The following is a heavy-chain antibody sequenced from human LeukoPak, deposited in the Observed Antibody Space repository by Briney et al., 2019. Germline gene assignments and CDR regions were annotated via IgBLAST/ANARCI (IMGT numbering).Heavy chain of an antibody. V-gene: IGHV1-8*01. D-gene: IGHD3-10*01. J-gene: IGHJ4*02. CDR2: MNPNSGNA. Sequence: AASVKVSCKASGYTFTSYDISWVRQATGQGLEWMGWMNPNSGNAGYAQRFQGRVTMTRNNPISTAYMELTSLRSEDTAVYYCGRPLQRGSWTQRALDYWGQGTLVTVSS. CDR1: GYTFTSYD. CDR3: GRPLQRGSWTQRALDY.